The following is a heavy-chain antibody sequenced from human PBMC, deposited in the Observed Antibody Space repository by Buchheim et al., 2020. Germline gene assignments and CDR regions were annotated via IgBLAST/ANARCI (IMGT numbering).Heavy chain of an antibody. V-gene: IGHV3-11*01. CDR1: GFTFSDWH. Sequence: QVQLVESGGGLVKPGGSLRLSCAASGFTFSDWHMTWIRQVPGKGLEWLSSISSSCSSINYSDSVKGRFTISRDHARNSLFLQVNSVRAEDTAMYYRASDGASFGFLNWLGPWGQGTL. D-gene: IGHD3-16*01. J-gene: IGHJ5*02. CDR3: ASDGASFGFLNWLGP. CDR2: ISSSCSSI.